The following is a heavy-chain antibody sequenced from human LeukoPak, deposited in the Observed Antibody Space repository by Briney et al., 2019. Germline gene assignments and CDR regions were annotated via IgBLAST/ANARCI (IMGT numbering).Heavy chain of an antibody. V-gene: IGHV5-51*01. J-gene: IGHJ4*02. CDR3: ARENPYCSSTSCYTKSGFDY. Sequence: GESLKISCKGSGYSFTSYWIGWVRQMPGKGLEWMGIIYPGDSDTRYSPSFQGQGTISADKSISTAYLQWSSLKASDTAMYYCARENPYCSSTSCYTKSGFDYWGQGTLVTVSS. CDR1: GYSFTSYW. CDR2: IYPGDSDT. D-gene: IGHD2-2*02.